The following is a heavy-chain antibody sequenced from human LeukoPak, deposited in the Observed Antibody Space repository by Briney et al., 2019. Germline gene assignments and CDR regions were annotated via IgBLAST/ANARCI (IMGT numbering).Heavy chain of an antibody. V-gene: IGHV3-23*01. Sequence: GGSLRLSCAASGFTFSSYAMSWVRQAPGKGLEWVSAISGSGGSTYYADSVKGRFTISRDNSKNTLYLQMNSLRAEDTAVYYCAKDRGDYYGSGSYWFDPWGQGTLLTVSS. CDR1: GFTFSSYA. CDR2: ISGSGGST. CDR3: AKDRGDYYGSGSYWFDP. J-gene: IGHJ5*02. D-gene: IGHD3-10*01.